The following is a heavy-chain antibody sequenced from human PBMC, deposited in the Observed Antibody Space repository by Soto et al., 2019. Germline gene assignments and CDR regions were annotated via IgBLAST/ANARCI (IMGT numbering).Heavy chain of an antibody. CDR3: ARVSSIAARRSFDS. CDR1: GYTFTSHD. V-gene: IGHV1-8*01. D-gene: IGHD6-6*01. CDR2: LNPHNGKT. Sequence: ASVKVSCKASGYTFTSHDINWVREATGQGREWMGWLNPHNGKTGYAQRFQGRVTMTWNATTGTVYLELSSLRSEDTAMYYCARVSSIAARRSFDSWGQGTLVTVPS. J-gene: IGHJ4*02.